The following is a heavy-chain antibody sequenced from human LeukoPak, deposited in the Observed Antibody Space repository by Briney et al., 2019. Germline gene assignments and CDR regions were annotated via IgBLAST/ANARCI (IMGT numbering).Heavy chain of an antibody. V-gene: IGHV4-34*01. D-gene: IGHD2-15*01. CDR1: GGSLTGYS. J-gene: IGHJ6*03. CDR3: ACGPATPSRLFFDYYFMDV. Sequence: SETLSLTCAVHGGSLTGYSWAWVRQSPGEGLEWIGEINQVERTIYSPSLESRVSISLEASRNQFFLQLTSVAAADTAMYYCACGPATPSRLFFDYYFMDVWGPGTPVTVSS. CDR2: INQVERT.